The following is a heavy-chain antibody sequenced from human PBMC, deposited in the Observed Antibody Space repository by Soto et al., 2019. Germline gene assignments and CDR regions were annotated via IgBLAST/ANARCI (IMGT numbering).Heavy chain of an antibody. Sequence: GGSLRLSCAASGFTFSNAWMSWVRQAPGKGLEWVGRIKSKTDGGTTDYAAPVKGRFTISRDDSKNTLYLQMNSLKTEDTAVYYCTTDDREDCSSTSCYALDFDYWGQGTLVTVSS. CDR2: IKSKTDGGTT. CDR1: GFTFSNAW. CDR3: TTDDREDCSSTSCYALDFDY. V-gene: IGHV3-15*01. D-gene: IGHD2-2*01. J-gene: IGHJ4*02.